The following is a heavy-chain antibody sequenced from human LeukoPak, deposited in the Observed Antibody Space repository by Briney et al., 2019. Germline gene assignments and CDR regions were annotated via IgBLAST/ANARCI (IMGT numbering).Heavy chain of an antibody. J-gene: IGHJ6*02. Sequence: ASVKVSCKVSGYTFTGYYMHWVRQAPGQGLEWMGWINPNSGGTNYAQKFQGRVTMTRDTSISTAYMELSRLRSDDTAVYYCARAPPHYYYGMDVWGQGTTVTVSS. CDR3: ARAPPHYYYGMDV. CDR1: GYTFTGYY. V-gene: IGHV1-2*02. CDR2: INPNSGGT.